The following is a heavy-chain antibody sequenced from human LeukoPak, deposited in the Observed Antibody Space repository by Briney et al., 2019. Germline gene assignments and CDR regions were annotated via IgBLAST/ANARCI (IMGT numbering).Heavy chain of an antibody. Sequence: GGSLRLSCAVSGFTFSDGWMNWVRQAPGKGLEWVSYISSSGSTIYYADSVKGRFTISRDNAKNSLYLQMNSLRAEDTAVYYCARVSRYSSGWDYGMDVWGQGTTVTVSS. V-gene: IGHV3-11*01. CDR2: ISSSGSTI. J-gene: IGHJ6*02. D-gene: IGHD6-19*01. CDR1: GFTFSDGW. CDR3: ARVSRYSSGWDYGMDV.